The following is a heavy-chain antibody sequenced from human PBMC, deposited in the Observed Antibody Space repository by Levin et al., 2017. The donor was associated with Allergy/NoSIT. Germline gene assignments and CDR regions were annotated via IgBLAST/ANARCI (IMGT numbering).Heavy chain of an antibody. CDR3: ERGIVVVAHVSPRVGWFDP. CDR1: XXXXXXCXXX. CDR2: IYYTGAI. Sequence: SETLSLTCTVSXXXXXXCXXXXXXXXXXPGKGLQWIGSIYYTGAIDYNPSLKSRVAISMDRSRNQFSLKLTSVTAADTAVYYGERGIVVVAHVSPRVGWFDPWGQGALVTVSS. J-gene: IGHJ5*02. D-gene: IGHD2-21*01. V-gene: IGHV4-61*01.